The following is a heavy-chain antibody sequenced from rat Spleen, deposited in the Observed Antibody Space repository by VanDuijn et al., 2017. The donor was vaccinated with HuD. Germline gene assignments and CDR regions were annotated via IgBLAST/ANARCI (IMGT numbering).Heavy chain of an antibody. Sequence: EVQLVESGGGLVQPGRSLKLSCAASGFTFSDFNMAWVRQSPKKGLEWVATIIYDGSRTFFRDSVKGRFTISRDNAKSTLYLQMDSLRSEDTATYFCARGTSMRGYVLDAWGQGTSVTVSS. J-gene: IGHJ4*01. CDR2: IIYDGSRT. CDR1: GFTFSDFN. D-gene: IGHD1-7*01. CDR3: ARGTSMRGYVLDA. V-gene: IGHV5S10*01.